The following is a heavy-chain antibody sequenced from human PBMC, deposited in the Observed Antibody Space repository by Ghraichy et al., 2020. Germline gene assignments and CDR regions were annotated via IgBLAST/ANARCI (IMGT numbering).Heavy chain of an antibody. D-gene: IGHD2-2*02. Sequence: GESLNISCAASGFTFSSYGMHWVRQAPGKGLEWVAVIWYDGSNKYYADSVKGRFTISRDNSKNTLYLQMNSLRAEDTAVYYCASDLGYCSSTSCYTGDYHYYGMDVWGQGTTVTVSS. CDR2: IWYDGSNK. V-gene: IGHV3-33*01. CDR1: GFTFSSYG. J-gene: IGHJ6*02. CDR3: ASDLGYCSSTSCYTGDYHYYGMDV.